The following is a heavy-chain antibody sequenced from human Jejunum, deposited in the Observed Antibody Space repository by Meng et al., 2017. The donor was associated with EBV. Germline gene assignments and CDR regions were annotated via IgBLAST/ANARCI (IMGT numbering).Heavy chain of an antibody. CDR2: IYYSGSA. CDR1: GGSISSGGYS. J-gene: IGHJ4*02. CDR3: ARGAYFDY. V-gene: IGHV4-30-2*01. Sequence: QPRLQASVSGLVKPSKSLSLPCAVSGGSISSGGYSWHWIRQPPGKGLQWIGYIYYSGSAFYNPSLKSRVTLSVDRSKNQFSLNLSSVTAADTAVYYCARGAYFDYWGQGTLVTVSS.